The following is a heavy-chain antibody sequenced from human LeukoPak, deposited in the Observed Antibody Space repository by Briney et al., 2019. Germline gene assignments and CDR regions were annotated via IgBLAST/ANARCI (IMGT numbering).Heavy chain of an antibody. V-gene: IGHV4-39*01. CDR2: IYYSGST. CDR1: GGSISSSSYY. CDR3: ARQPRYNSSSPHDY. J-gene: IGHJ4*02. Sequence: SETLSLTCTVSGGSISSSSYYWGWIRQPPGKGPEWIGSIYYSGSTYYNPSLKSRVTISVDTSKNQFSLKLSSVTAADTAVYYCARQPRYNSSSPHDYWGQGTLVTVSS. D-gene: IGHD6-6*01.